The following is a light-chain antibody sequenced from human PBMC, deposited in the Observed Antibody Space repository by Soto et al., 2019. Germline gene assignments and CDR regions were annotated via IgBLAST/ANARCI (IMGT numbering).Light chain of an antibody. CDR3: MQSAHWHHT. V-gene: IGKV2-30*01. Sequence: DVVMTQSPLSLSVTPGQPASISCRSSQSLVASNGITYFFWFHQRPGQSPRRLIYMVSNRDSGVPDRFSGSGSGTDFTLKITRVEADDVGVYYCMQSAHWHHTFGQGTKLEI. J-gene: IGKJ2*01. CDR1: QSLVASNGITY. CDR2: MVS.